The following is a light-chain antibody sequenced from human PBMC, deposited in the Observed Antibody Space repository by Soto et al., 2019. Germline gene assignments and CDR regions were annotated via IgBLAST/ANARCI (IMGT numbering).Light chain of an antibody. Sequence: EIVLTQSPGTLSLSPGERATLSCRASQSVSSTNLAWYQQRPGQAPRLLIFGASNSATGVPDRFSGSGSGTDFTLAISRLEPEDFAVYYCQQFGSSPLLTFGGGTNVEIK. J-gene: IGKJ4*01. CDR3: QQFGSSPLLT. CDR1: QSVSSTN. V-gene: IGKV3-20*01. CDR2: GAS.